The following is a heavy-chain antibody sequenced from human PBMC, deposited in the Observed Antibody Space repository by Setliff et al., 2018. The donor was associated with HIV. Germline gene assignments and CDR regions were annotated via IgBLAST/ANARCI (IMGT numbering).Heavy chain of an antibody. D-gene: IGHD3-22*01. Sequence: PSETLSLTCTVSGGSISNYYWSWIRQPPGKGLERIGYIYYSGSTNYNPSLKNRVTISIDTSKNQFSLKLSSVTAADTAVYYCARQHYYDSSGRNLMDVWGKGTTVTVSS. V-gene: IGHV4-59*08. CDR1: GGSISNYY. J-gene: IGHJ6*03. CDR2: IYYSGST. CDR3: ARQHYYDSSGRNLMDV.